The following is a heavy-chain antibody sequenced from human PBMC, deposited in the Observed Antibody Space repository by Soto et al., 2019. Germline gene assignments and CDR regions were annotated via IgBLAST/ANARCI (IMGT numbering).Heavy chain of an antibody. Sequence: EVQLLESGGGLVQPGGSLRLSCAASGFTFSSYAMSWIRQAPGKGLEWVSAISGSGGSTYYADSVKGRFTISRDNSKNTLYLQMNSLRAEDTAVYYCAKNSGSSWCIDYWGQGTLVTVSS. V-gene: IGHV3-23*01. CDR1: GFTFSSYA. J-gene: IGHJ4*02. CDR3: AKNSGSSWCIDY. D-gene: IGHD6-13*01. CDR2: ISGSGGST.